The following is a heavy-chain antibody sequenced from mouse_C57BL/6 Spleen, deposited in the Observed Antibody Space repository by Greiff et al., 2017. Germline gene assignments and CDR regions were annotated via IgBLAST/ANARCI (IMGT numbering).Heavy chain of an antibody. CDR1: GYTFTSYW. CDR2: IDPSDSYT. Sequence: QVQLQQPGAELVMPGASVKLSCKASGYTFTSYWMHWVKQRPGQGLEWIGEIDPSDSYTNYNQKFKGKSTLTVDKSSSTAYMQLSSLTSADSAVYYCARHTTVVADYWGQGTTLTVSS. D-gene: IGHD1-1*01. CDR3: ARHTTVVADY. J-gene: IGHJ2*01. V-gene: IGHV1-69*01.